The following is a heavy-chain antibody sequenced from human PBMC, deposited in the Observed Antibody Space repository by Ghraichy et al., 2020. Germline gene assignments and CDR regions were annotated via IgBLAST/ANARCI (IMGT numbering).Heavy chain of an antibody. CDR3: ARPVATAGTEYFQH. D-gene: IGHD6-13*01. V-gene: IGHV3-30*03. Sequence: GSLRLSCAASGFTFSDYGMHWVRQAPGKGLEWVAFLSYDGRNKYYADSVKGRFTISRDTSKNTLHLQMNSLRVDDTALYYCARPVATAGTEYFQHWGQGTLVTVSS. CDR1: GFTFSDYG. CDR2: LSYDGRNK. J-gene: IGHJ1*01.